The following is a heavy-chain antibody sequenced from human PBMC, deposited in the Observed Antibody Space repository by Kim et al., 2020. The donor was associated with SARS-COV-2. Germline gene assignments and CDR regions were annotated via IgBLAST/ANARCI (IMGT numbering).Heavy chain of an antibody. J-gene: IGHJ4*02. CDR3: ARGQRTYSSSSGILGY. Sequence: ASVKVSCKASGYTFTSYDINWVRQATGQGLEWMGWMNPNSGNTGYAQKFQGRVTMTRNTSISTAYMELSSLRSEDTAVYYCARGQRTYSSSSGILGYWGQGTLVTVSS. CDR1: GYTFTSYD. V-gene: IGHV1-8*01. D-gene: IGHD6-6*01. CDR2: MNPNSGNT.